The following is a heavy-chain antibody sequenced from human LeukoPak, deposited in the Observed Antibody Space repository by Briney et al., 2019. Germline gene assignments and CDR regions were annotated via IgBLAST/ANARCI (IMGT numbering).Heavy chain of an antibody. Sequence: ASVKVSCKASAYTFTDYYMHWARHAPGQGLGWMGWIYLKSDGTNYAQKFQPRVTMTRDTSISTAYIELSSLISDDTAMYYCARVPGGYCSSTSCNGGVYFDYWGQGTLVTVSS. CDR3: ARVPGGYCSSTSCNGGVYFDY. D-gene: IGHD2-2*01. J-gene: IGHJ4*02. CDR2: IYLKSDGT. V-gene: IGHV1-2*02. CDR1: AYTFTDYY.